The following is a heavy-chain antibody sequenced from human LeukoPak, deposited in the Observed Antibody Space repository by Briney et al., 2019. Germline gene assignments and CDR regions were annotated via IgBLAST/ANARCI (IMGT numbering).Heavy chain of an antibody. D-gene: IGHD6-13*01. J-gene: IGHJ4*02. CDR3: ARDLRAAAGKLYYFDY. Sequence: ASVKGSCKASGYTFTGYYMHWVRQAPGQGLEWMGWINPNSGGTNYAQKFQGRVTMTRDTSISTAYMELSSLRSDDTAVYYCARDLRAAAGKLYYFDYWGQGTLVTVSS. CDR2: INPNSGGT. CDR1: GYTFTGYY. V-gene: IGHV1-2*02.